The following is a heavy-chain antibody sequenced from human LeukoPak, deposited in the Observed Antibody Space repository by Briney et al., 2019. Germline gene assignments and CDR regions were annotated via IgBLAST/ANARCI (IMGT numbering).Heavy chain of an antibody. CDR2: INHSGST. J-gene: IGHJ4*02. D-gene: IGHD3-10*01. CDR3: ARRRHYYGSGSPFDY. V-gene: IGHV4-34*01. CDR1: GGSFSGYY. Sequence: PSETLSLTCAVYGGSFSGYYWSWIRQPPRKGLEWIGEINHSGSTNYNPSLKSRVTISVDTSKNQFSLKLSSVTAADTAVYYCARRRHYYGSGSPFDYWGQGTLVTVSS.